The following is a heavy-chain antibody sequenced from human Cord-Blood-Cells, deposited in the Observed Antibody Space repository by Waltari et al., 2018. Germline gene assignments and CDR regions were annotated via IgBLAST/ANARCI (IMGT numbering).Heavy chain of an antibody. CDR2: FYYGGSN. D-gene: IGHD3-16*01. V-gene: IGHV4-39*01. CDR1: GGSISSSNNY. Sequence: HLQLQESGPGLVKPSETLSLTCTVSGGSISSSNNYWGWIRQPPGQGLEWIGGFYYGGSNYFNQALKSGVTISVDTSKNQGSLKLSSVTAADTAVYYWARHSPGPHRLGVLFPFDYCGQGTLVTVSS. CDR3: ARHSPGPHRLGVLFPFDY. J-gene: IGHJ4*02.